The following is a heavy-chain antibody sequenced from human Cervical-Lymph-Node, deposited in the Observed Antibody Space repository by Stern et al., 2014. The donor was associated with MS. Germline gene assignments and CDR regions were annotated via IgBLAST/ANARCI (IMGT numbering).Heavy chain of an antibody. CDR3: ARGPPSQPLNY. Sequence: VHLVESGPDVKKPGSSVKISCKASGGSFSSYTITWVRQAPGPGLEYMGGVIPMFRSATYAPKFRDRLTITADESTSTAFMELTSLLLEDTAVYYCARGPPSQPLNYWGQGTLVTVSS. V-gene: IGHV1-69*01. D-gene: IGHD1-14*01. CDR1: GGSFSSYT. J-gene: IGHJ4*02. CDR2: VIPMFRSA.